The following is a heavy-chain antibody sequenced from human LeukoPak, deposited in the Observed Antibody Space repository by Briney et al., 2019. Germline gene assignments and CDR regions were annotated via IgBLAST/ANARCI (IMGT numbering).Heavy chain of an antibody. V-gene: IGHV3-30*03. CDR2: ISHEGSDA. CDR3: ARSSGGILASGYSSGWYGDYFDY. D-gene: IGHD6-19*01. CDR1: GFTFSSYA. Sequence: GGSLRLSCAASGFTFSSYAMSWVRQAPGKGLEWVAAISHEGSDAYYADSMKGRFTISRDQLKNTLYLQMNSLRTEDTAVYYCARSSGGILASGYSSGWYGDYFDYWGQGTLVTVSS. J-gene: IGHJ4*02.